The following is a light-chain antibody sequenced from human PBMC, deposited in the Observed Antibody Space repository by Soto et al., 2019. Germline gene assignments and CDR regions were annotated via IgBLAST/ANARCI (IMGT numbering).Light chain of an antibody. V-gene: IGKV3-20*01. Sequence: EIVLTQSPGSLSLSPGERATLSCRASQSVDSNFFAWYQKKPGQAPRLLIDGASKRATVVPDRFSGSASGTYFTLTISRQESEDLAVYYCQQYMSSVTFGQGTKVEI. CDR1: QSVDSNF. CDR3: QQYMSSVT. CDR2: GAS. J-gene: IGKJ1*01.